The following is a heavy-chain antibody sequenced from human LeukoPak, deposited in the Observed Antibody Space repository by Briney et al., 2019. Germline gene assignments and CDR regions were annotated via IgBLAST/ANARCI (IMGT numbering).Heavy chain of an antibody. CDR2: ISVYNGNT. CDR1: GYTFTSFS. CDR3: ARMGGELLGPWFDY. J-gene: IGHJ4*02. V-gene: IGHV1-18*01. D-gene: IGHD1-26*01. Sequence: ASVKVSCKASGYTFTSFSITWVRQAPGQGLEWMVWISVYNGNTNYAQKLQGRVTMTTDTSTSTAYMELRSLRSDDTAVYYCARMGGELLGPWFDYWGQGTLVTVSS.